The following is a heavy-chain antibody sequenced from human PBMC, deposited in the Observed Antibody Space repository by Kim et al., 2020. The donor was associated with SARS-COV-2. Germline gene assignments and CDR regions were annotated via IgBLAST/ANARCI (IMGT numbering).Heavy chain of an antibody. V-gene: IGHV3-23*01. J-gene: IGHJ4*02. D-gene: IGHD2-15*01. CDR3: AKALEEFGSAGRTPLGY. Sequence: KGRFTVSRDNSKNTLYLQRNSLRAEDTAIYYCAKALEEFGSAGRTPLGYWGQGTMVTVSS.